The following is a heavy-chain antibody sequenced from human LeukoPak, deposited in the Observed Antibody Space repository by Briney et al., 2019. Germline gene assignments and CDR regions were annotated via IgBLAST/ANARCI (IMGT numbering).Heavy chain of an antibody. Sequence: PSETLSLTCAVYGGSFSGYYWSWVRQPPGKGLEWIGEINHSGSTNYNPSLKSRVTISVDTSKNQLSLKLSSVTAADTAVYYCARSRPVTYYDFWSGPRQTYFDYWGQGTLVTVSS. J-gene: IGHJ4*02. D-gene: IGHD3-3*01. CDR3: ARSRPVTYYDFWSGPRQTYFDY. CDR1: GGSFSGYY. CDR2: INHSGST. V-gene: IGHV4-34*01.